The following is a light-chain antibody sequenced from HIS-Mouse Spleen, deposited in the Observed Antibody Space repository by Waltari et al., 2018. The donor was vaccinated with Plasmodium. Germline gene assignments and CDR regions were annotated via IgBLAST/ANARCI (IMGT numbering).Light chain of an antibody. CDR3: QQRSNWPIT. CDR1: QSVSSY. Sequence: EIVLTQSPATLSLSPGERATLSCRASQSVSSYLAWYKQKPGQAPRLLTYDASNSATGIPARFSGSRSGTDFTLTISSLEPEDFAVYYCQQRSNWPITFGPGTKVDIK. CDR2: DAS. V-gene: IGKV3-11*01. J-gene: IGKJ3*01.